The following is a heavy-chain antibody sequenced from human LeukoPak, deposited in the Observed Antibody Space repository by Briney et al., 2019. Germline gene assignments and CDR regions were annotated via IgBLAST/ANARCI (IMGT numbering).Heavy chain of an antibody. CDR1: GFTFSSYG. V-gene: IGHV3-33*06. D-gene: IGHD3-16*01. Sequence: GGSLRLSCAASGFTFSSYGMHWVRQAPGKGLEWVAVIWYDGSDKYYADAVKGRFTISRDNSKNTLYLQMNSLRAEDTAVYYCAKDKDYGYYMDVWGKGTTVTVSS. CDR2: IWYDGSDK. J-gene: IGHJ6*03. CDR3: AKDKDYGYYMDV.